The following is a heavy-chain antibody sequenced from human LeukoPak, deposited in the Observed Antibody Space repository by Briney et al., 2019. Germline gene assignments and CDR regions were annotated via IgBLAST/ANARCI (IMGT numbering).Heavy chain of an antibody. Sequence: PGGSLRLSCAASGFTVSSKYMSWVRQAPGKGLEWVSVIYSGGSTYYADSVKGRFTISRDNSKNTLYLQMNRLRAEDTAVYYCGRGTSGGATLDYWGEGTLVTVSS. J-gene: IGHJ4*02. CDR3: GRGTSGGATLDY. D-gene: IGHD2-8*01. CDR2: IYSGGST. CDR1: GFTVSSKY. V-gene: IGHV3-53*01.